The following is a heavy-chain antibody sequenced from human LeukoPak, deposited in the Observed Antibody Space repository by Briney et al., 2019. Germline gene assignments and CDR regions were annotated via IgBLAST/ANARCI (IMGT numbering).Heavy chain of an antibody. J-gene: IGHJ6*02. CDR3: ARSNGFGMDV. CDR1: GFTFIFNS. CDR2: IKRDGSGT. D-gene: IGHD2-8*01. V-gene: IGHV3-74*01. Sequence: QPGGSLRLSCAASGFTFIFNSMHWVRQGPGKGLVWVSRIKRDGSGTTYADSVKGRVTISRDNAKNTLYLQMNSLRAEDTAVYYCARSNGFGMDVWGQGTTVTVSS.